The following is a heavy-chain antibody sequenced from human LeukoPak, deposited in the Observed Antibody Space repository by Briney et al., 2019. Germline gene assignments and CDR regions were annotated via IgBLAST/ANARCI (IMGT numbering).Heavy chain of an antibody. D-gene: IGHD2-15*01. CDR1: AGSINNYY. CDR2: IYYSGST. Sequence: SETLSLTCTVSAGSINNYYWSWIRQPPGKGLEHIGYIYYSGSTDYNPSLRSRVAISLDTSKNHFSLKLKSVTAADTAVYYCARGGNWFDLWGQRALVTVSS. J-gene: IGHJ5*02. CDR3: ARGGNWFDL. V-gene: IGHV4-59*01.